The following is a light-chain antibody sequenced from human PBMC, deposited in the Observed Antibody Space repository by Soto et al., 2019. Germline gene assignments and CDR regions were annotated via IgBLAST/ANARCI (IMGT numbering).Light chain of an antibody. CDR3: QQYNNWPIT. J-gene: IGKJ5*01. CDR1: QSVSGN. Sequence: EIVMTQSPATLSVSPGERATLSCRARQSVSGNLAWYQQKPGQAPRLLIYGASTRATGIPARFSGSGSGTEFTLTISSLQSEDFAFYYCQQYNNWPITFGQGTRLEIK. V-gene: IGKV3-15*01. CDR2: GAS.